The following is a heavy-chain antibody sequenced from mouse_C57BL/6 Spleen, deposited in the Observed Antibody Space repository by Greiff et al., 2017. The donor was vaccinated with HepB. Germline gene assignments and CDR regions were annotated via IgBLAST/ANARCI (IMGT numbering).Heavy chain of an antibody. D-gene: IGHD1-1*01. J-gene: IGHJ2*01. CDR2: ISSGGDYI. CDR3: TRETVVADFDY. CDR1: GFTFSSYA. Sequence: EVKLVESGEGLVKPGGSLKLSCAASGFTFSSYAMSWVRQTPEKRLEWVAYISSGGDYIYYADTVKGRFTISRDNARNTLYLQMSSLKSEDTAMYYCTRETVVADFDYWGQGTTLTVSS. V-gene: IGHV5-9-1*02.